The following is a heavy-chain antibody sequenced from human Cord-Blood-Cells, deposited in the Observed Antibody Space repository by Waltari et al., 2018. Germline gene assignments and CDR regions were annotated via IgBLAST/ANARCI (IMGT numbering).Heavy chain of an antibody. V-gene: IGHV4-4*07. Sequence: QVQLQESGPGLVKPSETLSLTCTVSGGSISSYYWSWIRQPAGKGLEWIGRIDTSGSTNDNPSLKSRVTMSVDTSKNQFSLKLSSVTAADTAVYYCAREPGGPYYYYYYMDVWGKGTTVTVSS. CDR1: GGSISSYY. J-gene: IGHJ6*03. D-gene: IGHD3-16*01. CDR2: IDTSGST. CDR3: AREPGGPYYYYYYMDV.